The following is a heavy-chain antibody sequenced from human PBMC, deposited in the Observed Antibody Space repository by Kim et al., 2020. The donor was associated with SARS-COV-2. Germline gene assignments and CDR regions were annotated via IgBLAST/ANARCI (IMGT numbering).Heavy chain of an antibody. CDR3: ARDRYCSSTSCYLGYYYY. J-gene: IGHJ6*01. Sequence: GGSLRLSCAASGFTFSSYAMHWVRQAPGKGLEWVAVISYDGSNKYYVDSVKGRFTISRDNSKNTLYLQMNSLRAEDMAVYYCARDRYCSSTSCYLGYYYY. D-gene: IGHD2-2*01. CDR1: GFTFSSYA. V-gene: IGHV3-30*04. CDR2: ISYDGSNK.